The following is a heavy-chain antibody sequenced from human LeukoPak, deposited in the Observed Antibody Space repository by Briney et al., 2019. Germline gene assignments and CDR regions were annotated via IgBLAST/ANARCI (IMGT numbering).Heavy chain of an antibody. CDR3: VKDRLDNSGYHYFDF. CDR2: VSGSGVGT. Sequence: GGSLRLSCAASGFTFTRYVMSWVRQAPGKGLEWVASVSGSGVGTYYADSVKGRLTISRDNSKNTLYLQMNNLRAEDTAIYYCVKDRLDNSGYHYFDFWGQGTLVTVSS. V-gene: IGHV3-23*01. CDR1: GFTFTRYV. J-gene: IGHJ4*02. D-gene: IGHD3-22*01.